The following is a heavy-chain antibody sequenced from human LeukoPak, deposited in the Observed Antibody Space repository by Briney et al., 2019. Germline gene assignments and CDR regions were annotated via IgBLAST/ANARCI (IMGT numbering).Heavy chain of an antibody. D-gene: IGHD2-15*01. CDR1: GGSISTSTYS. Sequence: SETLSLTCTVSGGSISTSTYSWPWMRPPAGKALECIGHMFSSGRTNYSPSLKSRVIISVDTSKNLFSLKLSSVTAAHTPVFACARRQGYCSGGSCYRLGRFDPWGQRTLATVYS. J-gene: IGHJ5*02. CDR3: ARRQGYCSGGSCYRLGRFDP. V-gene: IGHV4-61*09. CDR2: MFSSGRT.